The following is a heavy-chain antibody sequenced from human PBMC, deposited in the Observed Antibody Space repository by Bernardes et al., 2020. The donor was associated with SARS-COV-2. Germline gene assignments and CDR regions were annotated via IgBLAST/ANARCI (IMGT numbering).Heavy chain of an antibody. J-gene: IGHJ6*02. CDR1: GYTFTGYY. D-gene: IGHD3-10*01. CDR3: ASDLYGSGSYYSTPPFYYYGMDV. CDR2: INPNSGGT. Sequence: ASVKVSCKASGYTFTGYYMHWVRQAPGQGLEWMGWINPNSGGTNYAQKFQGRVTMTRDTSISTAYMELSRLRSDDTAVYYCASDLYGSGSYYSTPPFYYYGMDVWGQGTTVTGSS. V-gene: IGHV1-2*02.